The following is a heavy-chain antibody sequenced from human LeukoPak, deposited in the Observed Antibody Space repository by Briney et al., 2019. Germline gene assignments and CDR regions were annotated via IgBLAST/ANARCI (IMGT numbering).Heavy chain of an antibody. CDR2: IYSGGST. CDR3: ARGRAYYDSSGHYFDY. CDR1: GFTFSSYS. V-gene: IGHV3-53*01. J-gene: IGHJ4*02. Sequence: GGSLRLSCATSGFTFSSYSMNWVRQAPGKGLEWVSVIYSGGSTYYADSVKGRFTISRDNSKNTLYLQMNSLRAEDTAVYYCARGRAYYDSSGHYFDYWGQGTLVTVSS. D-gene: IGHD3-22*01.